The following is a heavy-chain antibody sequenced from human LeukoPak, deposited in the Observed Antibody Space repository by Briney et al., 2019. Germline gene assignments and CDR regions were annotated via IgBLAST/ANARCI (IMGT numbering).Heavy chain of an antibody. D-gene: IGHD5-18*01. CDR2: ISSRGSTI. Sequence: PGGSLRLSCAASGFTFSDYYMSWIRQAPGKGLEWVSYISSRGSTIYYADSVKGRFTISRDNAKNSLYLQMNSLRAEDTAVYYCARHDTAMATDYGMDVWGQGTRSPSP. CDR1: GFTFSDYY. J-gene: IGHJ6*02. V-gene: IGHV3-11*01. CDR3: ARHDTAMATDYGMDV.